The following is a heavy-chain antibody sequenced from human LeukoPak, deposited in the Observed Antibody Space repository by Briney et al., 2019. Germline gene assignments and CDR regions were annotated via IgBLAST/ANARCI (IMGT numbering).Heavy chain of an antibody. J-gene: IGHJ6*03. V-gene: IGHV3-21*01. Sequence: GGSLRLSSTASGFAFSTYDMNWVRQAPGKGLEWVSYISGGSTYMYYTDSVKGRFTISRDNAKNSLNLQMESLSAEDTAVYYCARESGIMVGDYYYYYMDVWGIGTTVTVSS. CDR1: GFAFSTYD. CDR3: ARESGIMVGDYYYYYMDV. D-gene: IGHD1-26*01. CDR2: ISGGSTYM.